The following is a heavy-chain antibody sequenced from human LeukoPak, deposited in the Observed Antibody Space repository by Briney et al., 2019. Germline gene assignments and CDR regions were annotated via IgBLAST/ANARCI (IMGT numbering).Heavy chain of an antibody. Sequence: SETLSLTCTVSGGSISSYYWSWIRQPPGKGLEWIGYIYYSGSTNYNPSLKSRVTISVDTSKNQFSLKLSSVTAADTAVYYCARERYYYDSSGYSYMDVWGKGTTVTISS. CDR2: IYYSGST. CDR3: ARERYYYDSSGYSYMDV. J-gene: IGHJ6*03. D-gene: IGHD3-22*01. CDR1: GGSISSYY. V-gene: IGHV4-59*01.